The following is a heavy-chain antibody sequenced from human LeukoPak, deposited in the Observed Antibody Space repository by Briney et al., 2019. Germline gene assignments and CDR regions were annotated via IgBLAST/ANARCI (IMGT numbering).Heavy chain of an antibody. J-gene: IGHJ4*02. CDR1: GYAFASYW. Sequence: GESLKISCRVFGYAFASYWIGWVRQVPGKGLEWMGIIFPADSDVKSDPSFEGQVTFSADKSINTAYLQWNNLKASDTAMYYCARFEVNHEDSCDYYYFDYWGQGTLVTVSS. CDR2: IFPADSDV. V-gene: IGHV5-51*01. CDR3: ARFEVNHEDSCDYYYFDY. D-gene: IGHD3-22*01.